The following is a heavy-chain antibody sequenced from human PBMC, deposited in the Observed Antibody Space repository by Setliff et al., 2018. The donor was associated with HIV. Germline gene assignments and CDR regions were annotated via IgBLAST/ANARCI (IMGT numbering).Heavy chain of an antibody. D-gene: IGHD4-17*01. V-gene: IGHV4-38-2*02. CDR1: GYSISSGYY. CDR2: IYHNGIT. CDR3: VRDDYGYNGKGFDY. Sequence: SETLSLTCGVSGYSISSGYYWGWIRQPPGKGLEWIGSIYHNGITYYNPSLKSRVTITMDTSNNQISLRLSSVTAADTAMYYCVRDDYGYNGKGFDYWGPGTLVTVSS. J-gene: IGHJ4*02.